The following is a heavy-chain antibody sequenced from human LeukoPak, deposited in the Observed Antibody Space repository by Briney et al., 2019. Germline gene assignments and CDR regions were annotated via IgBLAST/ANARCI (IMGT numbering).Heavy chain of an antibody. J-gene: IGHJ4*02. CDR3: ARRSTMTTIDY. V-gene: IGHV5-51*01. D-gene: IGHD4-17*01. CDR1: GYRFTSYW. Sequence: GESLKISCQGSGYRFTSYWIGWVRQMPGKGLEWMGIIYPGDSDTKYSPPFQGQVTISADKSISTTYLQWSSLKASDTAMYYCARRSTMTTIDYWSQGTLVTVSS. CDR2: IYPGDSDT.